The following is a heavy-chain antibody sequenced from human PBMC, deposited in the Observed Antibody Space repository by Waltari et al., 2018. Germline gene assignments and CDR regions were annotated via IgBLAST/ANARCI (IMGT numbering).Heavy chain of an antibody. CDR3: AKFSSGTMFDF. CDR2: IYVNGNT. V-gene: IGHV4-39*01. J-gene: IGHJ4*02. Sequence: QLQLQESGPGLLKPSETLSLTCFVSGDSISTAGYYWGWIRQPPGKGLEYIGTIYVNGNTYSPPSLKSRLTMSVDTSKNQFSLKLTSVIAADTARYYCAKFSSGTMFDFWGQGILVTVSS. D-gene: IGHD1-7*01. CDR1: GDSISTAGYY.